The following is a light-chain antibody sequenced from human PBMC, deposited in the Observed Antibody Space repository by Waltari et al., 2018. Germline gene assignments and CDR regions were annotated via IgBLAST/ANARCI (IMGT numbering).Light chain of an antibody. CDR3: QQYDNWPPT. V-gene: IGKV3-15*01. CDR2: GAS. CDR1: QSVKSN. Sequence: EVVMTQSPAMASVSPGERAALFCRASQSVKSNVAWYQQKPGQAPRLLLYGASTRATGVPVRFSGSGSGTEFTLTISSLQYEDFAVDYCQQYDNWPPTFGGGAKVEIK. J-gene: IGKJ4*01.